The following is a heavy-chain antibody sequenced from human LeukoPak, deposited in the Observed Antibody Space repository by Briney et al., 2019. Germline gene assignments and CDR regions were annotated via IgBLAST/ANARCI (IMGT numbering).Heavy chain of an antibody. CDR1: GFTFSSYG. CDR2: ISGSGGST. D-gene: IGHD1-26*01. V-gene: IGHV3-23*01. Sequence: PGGSLRLSCAASGFTFSSYGMSWVRQAPGKGLEWVSAISGSGGSTYYADSVKGRFTISRDNSKNTLYLQMNSLRADDTAVYYCAKEWDCHVYYFDDWGQGTLVTVSS. CDR3: AKEWDCHVYYFDD. J-gene: IGHJ4*02.